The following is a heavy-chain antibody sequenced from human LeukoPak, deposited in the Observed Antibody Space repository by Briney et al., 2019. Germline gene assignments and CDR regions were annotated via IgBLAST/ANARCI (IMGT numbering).Heavy chain of an antibody. V-gene: IGHV3-48*04. CDR3: ARMGRGTIFGVVRRDSLDY. J-gene: IGHJ4*02. CDR2: ISSSSSTI. CDR1: GFTFRRYS. D-gene: IGHD3-3*01. Sequence: GGSLRLSCAASGFTFRRYSMNWVRQAPGKGLEWVSYISSSSSTIYYADSVKGRFTISRDNAKNSLYLQMNSLRAEDTAVYYCARMGRGTIFGVVRRDSLDYWGQGTLVTVSS.